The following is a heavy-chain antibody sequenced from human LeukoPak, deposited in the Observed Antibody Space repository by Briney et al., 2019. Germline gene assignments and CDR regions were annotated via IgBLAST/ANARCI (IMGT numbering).Heavy chain of an antibody. Sequence: SETLSLTCAVYGGSFSGYYWSWIRQPPGKGLEWIGEINQSGSTNYNPSLKSRVTISVDTSKNQFSLKLSSVTAADTAVYYCARVPYSSSWEFFDYWGQGTLVTVSS. CDR1: GGSFSGYY. CDR2: INQSGST. D-gene: IGHD6-13*01. J-gene: IGHJ4*02. CDR3: ARVPYSSSWEFFDY. V-gene: IGHV4-34*01.